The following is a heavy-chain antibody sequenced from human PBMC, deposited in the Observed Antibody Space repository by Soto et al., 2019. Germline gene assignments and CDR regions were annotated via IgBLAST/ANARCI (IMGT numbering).Heavy chain of an antibody. CDR2: IIPIFGTA. V-gene: IGHV1-69*13. CDR1: GYTFTSYG. CDR3: ARARGGYCTNCWFDP. D-gene: IGHD2-8*01. J-gene: IGHJ5*02. Sequence: GASVKVSCKASGYTFTSYGISWVRQAPGQGLEWMGGIIPIFGTANYAQKFQGRVTITADESTSTAYMELSSLRSEDTAVYYCARARGGYCTNCWFDPWGQGTLVTVSS.